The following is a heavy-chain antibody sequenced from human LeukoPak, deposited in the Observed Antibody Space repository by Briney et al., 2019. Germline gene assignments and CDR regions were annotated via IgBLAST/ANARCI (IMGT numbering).Heavy chain of an antibody. V-gene: IGHV4-59*08. J-gene: IGHJ4*02. D-gene: IGHD4-17*01. CDR3: ARVTVTTPSYFDY. Sequence: SETLSLTCTVSGGSISSYYWSWIRQPPGKGLEWIGYIYYSGSTYYNPSLKSRVTISVDTSKNQFSLKLSSVTAADTAVYYCARVTVTTPSYFDYWGQGTLVTVSS. CDR2: IYYSGST. CDR1: GGSISSYY.